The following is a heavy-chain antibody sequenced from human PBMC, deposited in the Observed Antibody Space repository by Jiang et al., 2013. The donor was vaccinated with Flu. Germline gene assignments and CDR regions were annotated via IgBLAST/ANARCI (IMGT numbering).Heavy chain of an antibody. CDR3: ARMMELTMNAVLRDGFDI. D-gene: IGHD4/OR15-4a*01. V-gene: IGHV4-34*01. CDR1: GGSVSGDF. CDR2: VTDNGDT. J-gene: IGHJ3*02. Sequence: LLKPSETLSLTCAVNGGSVSGDFWSWIRQPPGKGLEWIGEVTDNGDTNYTPSLKSRLSISVDTSTNQFSLKLDSVTAADTAVYYCARMMELTMNAVLRDGFDIWGQGTMVTVSS.